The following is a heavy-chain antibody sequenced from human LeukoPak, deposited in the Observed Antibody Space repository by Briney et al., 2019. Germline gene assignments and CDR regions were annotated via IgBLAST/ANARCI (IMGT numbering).Heavy chain of an antibody. CDR2: VSGSGGDT. J-gene: IGHJ4*02. CDR3: AKQDGAMVRGVYPLDY. CDR1: GFAFSSYA. D-gene: IGHD3-10*01. V-gene: IGHV3-23*01. Sequence: GGSLRLSCAASGFAFSSYAMSWVRQAQGEGLEWVSAVSGSGGDTYYADSVKGRFTISRDNSKNTLYLQMNSLRAEDTAVYYCAKQDGAMVRGVYPLDYWGQGTLVTVSS.